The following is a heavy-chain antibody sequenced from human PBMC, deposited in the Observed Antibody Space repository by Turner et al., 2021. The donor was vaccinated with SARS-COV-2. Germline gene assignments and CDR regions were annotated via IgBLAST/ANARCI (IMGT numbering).Heavy chain of an antibody. V-gene: IGHV3-53*01. Sequence: EAQVVESGGGLIQPGGSLRLSCAASGFSVSSNFMNWVRQAPGEGLEWVSVIYNDGNTNYADSVKCRFTISRDSSKNTVYLQMNSLRAEDTAVYDCVRALSSLMDQWGQGTLVTVSP. J-gene: IGHJ4*02. D-gene: IGHD2-2*01. CDR2: IYNDGNT. CDR1: GFSVSSNF. CDR3: VRALSSLMDQ.